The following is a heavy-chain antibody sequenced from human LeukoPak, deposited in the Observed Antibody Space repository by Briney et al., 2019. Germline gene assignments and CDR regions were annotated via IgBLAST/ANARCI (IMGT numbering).Heavy chain of an antibody. D-gene: IGHD3-22*01. Sequence: GGSLRLSCAASGFTFSNYYMSWIRQAPGKGLEWVSYISSSGSTIYYADSVKGRFTISRDNAKNSLYLQMNSLRAEDTAVYYCARDRHRYNYDSSGYPPYWGQGTQVTVSS. J-gene: IGHJ4*02. CDR3: ARDRHRYNYDSSGYPPY. CDR2: ISSSGSTI. V-gene: IGHV3-11*04. CDR1: GFTFSNYY.